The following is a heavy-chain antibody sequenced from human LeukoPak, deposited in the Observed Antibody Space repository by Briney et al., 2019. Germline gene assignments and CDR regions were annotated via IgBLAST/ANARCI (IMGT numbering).Heavy chain of an antibody. CDR2: VDGGGGGT. V-gene: IGHV3-23*01. D-gene: IGHD6-13*01. J-gene: IGHJ4*02. Sequence: RGSLRLSCAASGFTLSSYAMTWVRQAPGRGLEWVSSVDGGGGGTYYADSVKGRFTISRDNSKDTLYLQMNGLRAEDTAVYFCAKQSAGSAAWYSLHYDFWGQGTLVTVSS. CDR1: GFTLSSYA. CDR3: AKQSAGSAAWYSLHYDF.